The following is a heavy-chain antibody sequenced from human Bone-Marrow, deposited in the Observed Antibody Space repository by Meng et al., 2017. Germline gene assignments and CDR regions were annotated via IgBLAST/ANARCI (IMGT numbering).Heavy chain of an antibody. CDR1: GLSFTDAW. CDR3: TTITPPLFDP. J-gene: IGHJ5*02. V-gene: IGHV3-15*01. Sequence: GESLKISCVASGLSFTDAWMSWVRQAPGKGLEWVGRIKSKTDGGTTDYAAPVKGRFTISRDDSKNTLYLQMNSLKTEDTAVYYCTTITPPLFDPWGQGTLVTVSS. CDR2: IKSKTDGGTT.